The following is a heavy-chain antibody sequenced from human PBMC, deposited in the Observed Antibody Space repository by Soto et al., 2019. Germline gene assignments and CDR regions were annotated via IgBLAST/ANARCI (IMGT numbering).Heavy chain of an antibody. CDR2: IYYSGST. CDR3: ARGGYDWGP. V-gene: IGHV4-59*01. Sequence: QVQLQESGPGLVKPSETLSLTCTVSGGSISSYYWSWIRQPPGKGLEWIGHIYYSGSTNYNPSLKSRVTISVDTSKNQFSLKLSSVTAADTAVYYCARGGYDWGPWGQGTLVTVSS. D-gene: IGHD3-16*01. J-gene: IGHJ5*02. CDR1: GGSISSYY.